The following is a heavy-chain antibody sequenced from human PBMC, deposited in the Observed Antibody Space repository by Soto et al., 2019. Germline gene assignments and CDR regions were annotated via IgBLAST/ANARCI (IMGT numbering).Heavy chain of an antibody. Sequence: QVQLVQSGDEVRKPGSSVKVSCKASGYIFVNYGIAWVRQAPGQGLEWMGWISPYSGNTHYASKVQGRHTMTTETSTGTAHMDMWSSTSDDWGVYYWAMVDNYVTPTTQDVWGQGTTVTVSS. D-gene: IGHD3-16*01. V-gene: IGHV1-18*01. J-gene: IGHJ6*02. CDR2: ISPYSGNT. CDR1: GYIFVNYG. CDR3: AMVDNYVTPTTQDV.